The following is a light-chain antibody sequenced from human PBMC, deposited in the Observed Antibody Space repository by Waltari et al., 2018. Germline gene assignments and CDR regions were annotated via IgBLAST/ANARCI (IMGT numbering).Light chain of an antibody. V-gene: IGKV1-5*03. CDR3: QQYNTFWT. Sequence: DIQMTQSPSTLSASVGDRVTITCRASQSISNRLAWYPQKPGIAPKLLMYEASSLERGVPSRFSGSGSGTEFTLTISSLQPDDFASYYCQQYNTFWTFGQGTKVEIK. CDR1: QSISNR. CDR2: EAS. J-gene: IGKJ1*01.